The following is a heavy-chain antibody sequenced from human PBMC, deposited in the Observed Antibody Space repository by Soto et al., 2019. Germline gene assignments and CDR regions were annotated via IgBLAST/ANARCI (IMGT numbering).Heavy chain of an antibody. CDR1: GGSFSGYY. J-gene: IGHJ4*02. Sequence: SETLSLTCAGYGGSFSGYYWSGIRQPPGKGLEWIGEINHSGSTNYNPSLKSRVTISVDTSKNQFSLKLSSVTAADTAVYYCARGWIQWGIAAAGIFDYWGQGTLVTVSS. CDR3: ARGWIQWGIAAAGIFDY. V-gene: IGHV4-34*01. D-gene: IGHD6-13*01. CDR2: INHSGST.